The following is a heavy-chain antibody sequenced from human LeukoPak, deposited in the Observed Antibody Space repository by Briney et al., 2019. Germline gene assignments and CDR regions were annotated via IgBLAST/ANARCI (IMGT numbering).Heavy chain of an antibody. J-gene: IGHJ3*02. V-gene: IGHV4-4*07. CDR3: ARERSGSEIFARSFDI. CDR1: GGSISSYY. D-gene: IGHD3-3*01. CDR2: IYTSGST. Sequence: PSETLSLTCTVSGGSISSYYWSWIRQPAGKGLEWIGRIYTSGSTNYNPSLKSRITISVDKSKNQFSLKLSSVTAADTAVYYCARERSGSEIFARSFDIWGQGTMVTVSS.